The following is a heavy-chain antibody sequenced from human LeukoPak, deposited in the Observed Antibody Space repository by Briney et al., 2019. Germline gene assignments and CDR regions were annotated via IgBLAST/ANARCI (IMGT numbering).Heavy chain of an antibody. CDR2: TYYRSKWYN. CDR3: ARESSGWSYYYYYYMDV. CDR1: GDSVSSNSAA. Sequence: SQTLSLTCAISGDSVSSNSAAWNWIRQSPSRGLEWLGRTYYRSKWYNDYAVSAKSRITINPDTSKNQFSLQLNSVTPEDTAVYYCARESSGWSYYYYYYMDVWGKGTTVTVSS. D-gene: IGHD6-19*01. V-gene: IGHV6-1*01. J-gene: IGHJ6*03.